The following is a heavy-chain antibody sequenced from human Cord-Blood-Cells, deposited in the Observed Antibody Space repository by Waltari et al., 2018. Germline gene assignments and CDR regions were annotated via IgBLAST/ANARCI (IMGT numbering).Heavy chain of an antibody. J-gene: IGHJ4*02. D-gene: IGHD6-13*01. CDR3: ARDGAAAGIFDY. Sequence: QVQLVESGGGVVQPGRSLRLSCVASGFTFSRYAMPWVRQAPGKGLEWVAVISYDGSNKYYADSVKGRFTISRDNSKNTLYLQMNSLRAEDTAVYYCARDGAAAGIFDYWGQGTLVTVSS. CDR1: GFTFSRYA. V-gene: IGHV3-30-3*01. CDR2: ISYDGSNK.